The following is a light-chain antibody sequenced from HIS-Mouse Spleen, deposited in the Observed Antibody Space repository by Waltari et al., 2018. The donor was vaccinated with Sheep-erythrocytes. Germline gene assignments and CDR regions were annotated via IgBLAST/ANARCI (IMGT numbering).Light chain of an antibody. CDR3: QQYYSTLT. Sequence: DIVMTQSPDSLAVSLGERATINCKSSQSVLYSSNNKNYLAWYQQKPGQPPKLLIYWASTRESGVPGRFSGSGSGTDFTLTISSLQAEDVAVYYCQQYYSTLTFGGGTK. J-gene: IGKJ4*01. CDR1: QSVLYSSNNKNY. V-gene: IGKV4-1*01. CDR2: WAS.